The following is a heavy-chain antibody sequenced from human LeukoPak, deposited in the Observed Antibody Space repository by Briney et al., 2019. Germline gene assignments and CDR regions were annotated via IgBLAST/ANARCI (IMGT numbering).Heavy chain of an antibody. D-gene: IGHD2-2*01. Sequence: GGSLRLSCVASGFTFSSYAMHWVRQAPGKGLEWVAVISYDGSNKYYADSVEGRFTISRDNSKNTLYLQMNSLRAEDTAVYYCARDAVIVVVPAAPGDYWGQGTLVTVSS. V-gene: IGHV3-30-3*01. CDR2: ISYDGSNK. CDR3: ARDAVIVVVPAAPGDY. CDR1: GFTFSSYA. J-gene: IGHJ4*02.